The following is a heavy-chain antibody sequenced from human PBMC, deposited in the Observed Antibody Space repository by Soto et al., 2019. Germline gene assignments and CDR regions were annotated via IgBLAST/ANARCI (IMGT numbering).Heavy chain of an antibody. CDR2: IKQDGSEK. CDR1: GFTFSSYW. D-gene: IGHD3-22*01. J-gene: IGHJ3*02. V-gene: IGHV3-7*01. Sequence: EVQLVESGGGLVQPGGSLRLSCAASGFTFSSYWMSWVRQAPGKGLEWVANIKQDGSEKYYVDSVKGRFTISRDNAKNSLYLQMNSLRAEDTAVYYCARDRYYYDSSGYYYGAFDIWGQGTMVTVSS. CDR3: ARDRYYYDSSGYYYGAFDI.